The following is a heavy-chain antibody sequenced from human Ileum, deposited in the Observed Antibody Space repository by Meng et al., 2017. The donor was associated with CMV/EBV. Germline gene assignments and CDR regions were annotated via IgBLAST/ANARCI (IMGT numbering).Heavy chain of an antibody. CDR2: ISHDGSAT. V-gene: IGHV3-23*01. CDR1: GSTFSLYP. D-gene: IGHD1-14*01. J-gene: IGHJ4*02. Sequence: GGSLRLSCVASGSTFSLYPMAWVRQAPGKGLEWVAQISHDGSATYYADSMKGRMTISRDNSINTLYLQKNGLRADDSAVYFCEKVLITTSWLPQPFDAWGQGTLVTVSS. CDR3: EKVLITTSWLPQPFDA.